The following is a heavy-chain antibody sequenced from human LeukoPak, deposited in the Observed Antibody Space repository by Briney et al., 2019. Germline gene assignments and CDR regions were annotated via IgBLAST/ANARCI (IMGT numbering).Heavy chain of an antibody. Sequence: GGSLSLSYAASGFTFTNNYMSGGPQAPGKGLEGGSVIYRGGLTYYADSVKGRFTISRDNSKNTLYLQMNGPRAEDTPVYSCARDPYGSASTDYWGQASLVTVSS. CDR2: IYRGGLT. J-gene: IGHJ4*01. CDR3: ARDPYGSASTDY. D-gene: IGHD3-10*01. CDR1: GFTFTNNY. V-gene: IGHV3-53*01.